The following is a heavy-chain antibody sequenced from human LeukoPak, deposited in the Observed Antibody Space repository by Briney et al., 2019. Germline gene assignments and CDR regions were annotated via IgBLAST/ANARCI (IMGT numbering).Heavy chain of an antibody. CDR2: ISGSGGST. CDR3: AKGTVGDYYYDSSGYYY. CDR1: GFTFSSYA. J-gene: IGHJ4*02. D-gene: IGHD3-22*01. V-gene: IGHV3-23*01. Sequence: GGSLRLSCAASGFTFSSYAMSWVRQAPGKGLEWVSAISGSGGSTYYADSVKGRFTISRDNSKNTLYLQMNSLRAEDTAVYYCAKGTVGDYYYDSSGYYYWGQGTLVTVSS.